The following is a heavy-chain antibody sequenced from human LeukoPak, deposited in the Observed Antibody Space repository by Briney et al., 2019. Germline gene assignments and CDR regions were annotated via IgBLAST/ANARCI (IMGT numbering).Heavy chain of an antibody. V-gene: IGHV1-2*02. CDR3: ARYRGSGIYWYFNL. CDR2: INPNSGGT. Sequence: ASVKVSCKASGYTFTGYYMHWVRQAPGQGLEWMGWINPNSGGTNYAQKFQGRVTMTRDTSISTAYMELSRLRSDDTAVYYCARYRGSGIYWYFNLWGRGTLVTVSS. D-gene: IGHD2-15*01. CDR1: GYTFTGYY. J-gene: IGHJ2*01.